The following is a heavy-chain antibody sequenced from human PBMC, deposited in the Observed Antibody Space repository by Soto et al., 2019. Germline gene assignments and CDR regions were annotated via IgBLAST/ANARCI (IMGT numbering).Heavy chain of an antibody. CDR1: GGTFSSDA. J-gene: IGHJ6*02. CDR3: ARDKNVVVVAAAELYYYYGMDV. Sequence: QVQLVQSGAEVKKPGSSVKVSCKASGGTFSSDAISWVRQAPGQGLEWMGGIIPIFGTANYAQKFQGRVTITADESTSTAYMELSSLRSEDTAVYYCARDKNVVVVAAAELYYYYGMDVWGQGTTVTVSS. CDR2: IIPIFGTA. V-gene: IGHV1-69*01. D-gene: IGHD2-15*01.